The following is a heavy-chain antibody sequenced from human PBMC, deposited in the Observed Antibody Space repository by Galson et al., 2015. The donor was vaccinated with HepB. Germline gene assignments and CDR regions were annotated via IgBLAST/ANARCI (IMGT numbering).Heavy chain of an antibody. J-gene: IGHJ6*02. CDR2: IYYSGST. V-gene: IGHV4-39*01. CDR1: GGSISSSSYY. Sequence: ETLSLTCTVSGGSISSSSYYWGWIRQPPGKGLEWIGSIYYSGSTYYNPSLKSRVTISVDTSKNQFSLKLSSVTAADTAVYYCARIWFGGPYGMDVWGQGTTVTVSS. D-gene: IGHD3-10*01. CDR3: ARIWFGGPYGMDV.